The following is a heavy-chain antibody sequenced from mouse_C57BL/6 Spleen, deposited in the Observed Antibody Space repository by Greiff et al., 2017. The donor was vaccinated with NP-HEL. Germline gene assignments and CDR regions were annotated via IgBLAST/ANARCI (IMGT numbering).Heavy chain of an antibody. CDR3: ARRLFDY. V-gene: IGHV5-17*01. CDR1: GFTFSDYG. J-gene: IGHJ2*01. CDR2: ISSGCSTI. Sequence: EVQVVESGGGLVKPGGSLKLSCAASGFTFSDYGMHWVRQAPEQGLEWVAYISSGCSTIYYADTVKGRVTISRDNAKNTLFLQMTSLRSEDTAMYYCARRLFDYWGQGTTLTVSS.